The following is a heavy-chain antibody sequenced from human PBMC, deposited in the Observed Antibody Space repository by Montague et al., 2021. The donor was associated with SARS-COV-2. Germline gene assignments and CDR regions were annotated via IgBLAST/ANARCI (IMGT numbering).Heavy chain of an antibody. J-gene: IGHJ4*02. Sequence: SETLSLTCAVYGGSFSVYYWSWVRQAPGKGLELIGEINHSGSTHYNPSLKSRVSMSVDTSKNQFSLKMSSVTAADTAVFYCARSREEFTSIAVIIGGGMHYFDSWGQGTLVTVSS. CDR3: ARSREEFTSIAVIIGGGMHYFDS. V-gene: IGHV4-34*01. D-gene: IGHD3-22*01. CDR1: GGSFSVYY. CDR2: INHSGST.